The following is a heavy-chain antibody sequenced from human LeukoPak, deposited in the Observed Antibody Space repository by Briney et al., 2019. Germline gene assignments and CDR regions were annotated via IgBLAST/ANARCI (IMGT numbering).Heavy chain of an antibody. D-gene: IGHD3-22*01. V-gene: IGHV3-21*06. J-gene: IGHJ4*02. CDR2: ITPTSSYS. CDR1: GFTFSNFG. CDR3: ARVDDSGYLWDY. Sequence: GGSLRLSCAASGFTFSNFGMNWVRQAPGKGLEWVSHITPTSSYSDYADSVKGRFTISRGNAKSSLYLQMSSLRVEDTAIYFCARVDDSGYLWDYWGQGTLVTVSS.